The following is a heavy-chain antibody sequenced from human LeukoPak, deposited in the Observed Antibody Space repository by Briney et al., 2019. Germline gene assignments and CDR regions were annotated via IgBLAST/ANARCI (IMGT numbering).Heavy chain of an antibody. CDR3: ARMALDGGDSIGFDS. D-gene: IGHD2-21*02. V-gene: IGHV1-2*02. Sequence: ASVKVSCKASGYTFTDYFIHWVRQAPGQGLEWMGWINPNIGDASYAQKFQDRVTMARDRSINAAYMELSRLTSDDTAVYYCARMALDGGDSIGFDSWGQGTLVTVSS. CDR2: INPNIGDA. J-gene: IGHJ5*01. CDR1: GYTFTDYF.